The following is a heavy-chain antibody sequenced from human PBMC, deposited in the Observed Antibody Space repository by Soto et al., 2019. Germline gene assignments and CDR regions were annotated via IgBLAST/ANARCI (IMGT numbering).Heavy chain of an antibody. CDR3: ARDLAPDIVATITNYYYYYGMDF. CDR2: IWYDGSNK. V-gene: IGHV3-33*01. Sequence: GGSLRLSCAASGFTFSSYGMHWVRQAPGKGLEWVAVIWYDGSNKYYADSVKGRFTISRDNSKNTLYLQMNSLRAEDTAVYYCARDLAPDIVATITNYYYYYGMDFWGPGTPVTVS. J-gene: IGHJ6*02. D-gene: IGHD5-12*01. CDR1: GFTFSSYG.